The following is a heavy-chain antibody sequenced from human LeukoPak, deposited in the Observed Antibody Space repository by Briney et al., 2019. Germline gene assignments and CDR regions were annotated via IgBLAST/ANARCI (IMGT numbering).Heavy chain of an antibody. J-gene: IGHJ4*02. CDR2: IIPIFGTA. CDR3: ARAGYISSLAPGWNDALDY. Sequence: ASVKVSCKASGGTFSSYAISWVRQAPGQGLEWMGGIIPIFGTANYAQKFQGRVTITTDESTSTAYMELSSLRSEDTAVYYCARAGYISSLAPGWNDALDYWGQGTLVTVSS. D-gene: IGHD6-6*01. V-gene: IGHV1-69*05. CDR1: GGTFSSYA.